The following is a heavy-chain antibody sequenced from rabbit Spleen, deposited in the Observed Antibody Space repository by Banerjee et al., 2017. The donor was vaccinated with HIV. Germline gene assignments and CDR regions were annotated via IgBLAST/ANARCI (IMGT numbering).Heavy chain of an antibody. Sequence: QEQLVASGGGLVPPGGSLKLSCQASGFDFSNYGVSWVRQTPGKGLEWIGYIDPIFGNAYDASWVNGRFTITRSTSLNTVTLQVTRLTAADTATYFCARETSSSFSSDGMDLWGPGTLGTVS. D-gene: IGHD1-1*01. CDR1: GFDFSNYG. CDR2: IDPIFGNA. J-gene: IGHJ6*01. V-gene: IGHV1S47*01. CDR3: ARETSSSFSSDGMDL.